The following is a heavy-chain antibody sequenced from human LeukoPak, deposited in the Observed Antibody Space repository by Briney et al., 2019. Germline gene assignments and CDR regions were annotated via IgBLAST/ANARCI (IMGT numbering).Heavy chain of an antibody. V-gene: IGHV1-18*01. Sequence: ASVKVSCKASGYTFTSYGISWVRQAPGQGLEWMGWIGAYNGNTNYAQKLRARVTMTTDTSTSTAYMELRSLRSDDTAVYYCARVFLYCSGGSCYSDYWGQGTLVTVSS. CDR2: IGAYNGNT. CDR1: GYTFTSYG. D-gene: IGHD2-15*01. CDR3: ARVFLYCSGGSCYSDY. J-gene: IGHJ4*02.